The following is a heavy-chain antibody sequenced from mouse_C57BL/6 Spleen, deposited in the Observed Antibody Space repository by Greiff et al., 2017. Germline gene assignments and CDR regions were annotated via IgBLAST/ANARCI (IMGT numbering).Heavy chain of an antibody. Sequence: EVKLVESGGGLVKPGGSLKLFCAASGFTFSDYGMHWVRQAPEKGLEWVAYISSGSSTIYYADTVKGRFTISRDNAKNTLFLQMTSLRSEDTAMYYCAREGRAMDYWGQGTSVTVSS. V-gene: IGHV5-17*01. J-gene: IGHJ4*01. CDR1: GFTFSDYG. CDR2: ISSGSSTI. CDR3: AREGRAMDY. D-gene: IGHD3-3*01.